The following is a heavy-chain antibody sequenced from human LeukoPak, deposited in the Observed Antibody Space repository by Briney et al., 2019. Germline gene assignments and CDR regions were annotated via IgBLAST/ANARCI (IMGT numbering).Heavy chain of an antibody. J-gene: IGHJ4*02. CDR1: GGSISSYY. V-gene: IGHV4-4*07. CDR2: IFASGIT. CDR3: AKDFRD. Sequence: SETLSLTCTVSGGSISSYYWSWIRQPAGKGLEWIGRIFASGITDYNPSLKTRLTISVDTSKNQFFLRLNSVTAADTAVYYCAKDFRDWGQGTVVTVS.